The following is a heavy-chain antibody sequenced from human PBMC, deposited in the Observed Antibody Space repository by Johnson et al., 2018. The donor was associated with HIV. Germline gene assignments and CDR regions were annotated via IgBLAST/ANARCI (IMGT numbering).Heavy chain of an antibody. CDR2: ISSSGSTI. V-gene: IGHV3-11*04. Sequence: QMQLVESGGGLVHPGGSLRLSCAASGFTVSSNYMSWIRQAPGKGLEWVSYISSSGSTIYYADSVKGRFTISRDNAKNSLYLQMNSLRAEDTAVYYCARGIAARVAFDIWGQGTMVTVSS. D-gene: IGHD6-13*01. J-gene: IGHJ3*02. CDR3: ARGIAARVAFDI. CDR1: GFTVSSNY.